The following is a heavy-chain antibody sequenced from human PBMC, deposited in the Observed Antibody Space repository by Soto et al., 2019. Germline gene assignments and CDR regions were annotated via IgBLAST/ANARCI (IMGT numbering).Heavy chain of an antibody. Sequence: SETLSLTCAVSGYSISSGYYWGWIRQPPGKGLEWIGSIYHSGSTYYNPSLKSRVTISVDTSKNQFSLKLSSVTAADTAVYYCARDCSGGSCIWGQGTLVTVSS. J-gene: IGHJ4*02. D-gene: IGHD2-15*01. CDR3: ARDCSGGSCI. CDR2: IYHSGST. V-gene: IGHV4-38-2*01. CDR1: GYSISSGYY.